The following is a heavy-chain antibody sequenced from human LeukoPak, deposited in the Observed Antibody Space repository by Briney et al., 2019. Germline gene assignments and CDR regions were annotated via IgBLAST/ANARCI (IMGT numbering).Heavy chain of an antibody. J-gene: IGHJ3*02. CDR3: AILRWGGNPLDAFDI. Sequence: GASVKVSCKASGGTFSSYAISWVRQAPGQGLEWMGRIIPIFGTANYAQKFQGRVTITTDESTSTAYMELSRLRSEDTAVYYCAILRWGGNPLDAFDIWGQGTMVTVSS. V-gene: IGHV1-69*05. CDR1: GGTFSSYA. CDR2: IIPIFGTA. D-gene: IGHD4-23*01.